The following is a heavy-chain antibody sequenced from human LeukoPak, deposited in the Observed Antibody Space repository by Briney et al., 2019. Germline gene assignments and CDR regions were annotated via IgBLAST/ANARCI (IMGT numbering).Heavy chain of an antibody. J-gene: IGHJ4*02. D-gene: IGHD5-12*01. CDR1: GGSISSSSYY. V-gene: IGHV4-39*01. CDR3: ARLTWITDY. CDR2: INHSGST. Sequence: TSETLSLTCTVPGGSISSSSYYWSWIRQPPGKGLEWIGEINHSGSTNYNPPLKSRVTISLDTSKNQFSLTVSSVTAADTAVYYCARLTWITDYWGQGTPVTVSS.